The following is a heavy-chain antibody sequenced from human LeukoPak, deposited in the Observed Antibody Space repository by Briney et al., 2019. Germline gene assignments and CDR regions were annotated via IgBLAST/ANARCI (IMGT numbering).Heavy chain of an antibody. CDR3: ARDPLIVAVAGLYGMDV. CDR2: INPSGGST. CDR1: GYTFTSYY. V-gene: IGHV1-46*01. J-gene: IGHJ6*02. D-gene: IGHD6-19*01. Sequence: ASVKVSCKASGYTFTSYYMHWVRQAPGQGLEWMGIINPSGGSTSYAQKFQGRVTMTRDTSTSTVYMELSGLRSEDTAVYYCARDPLIVAVAGLYGMDVWGQGTTVTVSS.